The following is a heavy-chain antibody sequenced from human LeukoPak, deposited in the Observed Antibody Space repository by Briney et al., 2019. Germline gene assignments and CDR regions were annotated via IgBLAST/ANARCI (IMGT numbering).Heavy chain of an antibody. D-gene: IGHD5-24*01. V-gene: IGHV3-23*01. CDR3: AKGLWRDGYNPEYLQH. CDR2: ISGSGGST. J-gene: IGHJ1*01. Sequence: GGSLRLSCAASGFTFSSYAMSWVRQAPGKGLEWVSAISGSGGSTYYADSVKGRFTISRDNSKNTLYLQMNSLRAEDTAVYYCAKGLWRDGYNPEYLQHWGQGTLVTVSS. CDR1: GFTFSSYA.